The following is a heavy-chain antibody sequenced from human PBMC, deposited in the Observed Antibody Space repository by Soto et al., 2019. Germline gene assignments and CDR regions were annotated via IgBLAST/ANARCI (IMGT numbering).Heavy chain of an antibody. CDR3: VRGGNYRLDC. J-gene: IGHJ4*02. CDR2: ISTSGTSI. V-gene: IGHV3-48*01. D-gene: IGHD2-15*01. CDR1: GFTFSSHN. Sequence: EEQLVESGGGLVQPGGSLRLSCVASGFTFSSHNMNWVRQAPGEGLEWISYISTSGTSIYYADSVKGRFTISRDNVKNSLYLQMNSLKAEDTALYYCVRGGNYRLDCWGQGTLVTVSS.